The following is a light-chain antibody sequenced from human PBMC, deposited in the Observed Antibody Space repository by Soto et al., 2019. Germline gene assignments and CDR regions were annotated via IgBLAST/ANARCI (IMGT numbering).Light chain of an antibody. V-gene: IGKV3-20*01. J-gene: IGKJ1*01. CDR2: GAS. Sequence: EIVLTQSPGTLSLSPGERATLSCRATQRVSSSYLAWYQQKPGQAPRLLIYGASSRATGIPDRFSGSGSGTDFTLTISRLEPEDVAVYYCQQYGSSLRTFGQGTKVEIK. CDR3: QQYGSSLRT. CDR1: QRVSSSY.